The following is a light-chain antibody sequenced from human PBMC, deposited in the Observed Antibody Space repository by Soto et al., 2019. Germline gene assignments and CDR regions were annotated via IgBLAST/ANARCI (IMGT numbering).Light chain of an antibody. CDR3: QQYNSYFYT. V-gene: IGKV1-5*03. J-gene: IGKJ2*01. CDR2: KAS. CDR1: QSIGYW. Sequence: DIQMNQSPSTLSASVGDRVTLICRASQSIGYWLAWYQQKPGKAPKVLIHKASSLASGVPSRFSGSGSGTQFTLTLSSLQPDDFATYYCQQYNSYFYTFGQGTKLEI.